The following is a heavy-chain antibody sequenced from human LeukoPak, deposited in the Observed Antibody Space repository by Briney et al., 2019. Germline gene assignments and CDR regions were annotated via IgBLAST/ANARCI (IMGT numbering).Heavy chain of an antibody. J-gene: IGHJ4*02. V-gene: IGHV4-39*02. CDR2: IYYSGST. CDR1: GGSISSSSYY. CDR3: ARDQRMFFGVVTIYYFDY. Sequence: PSETLSLTCTVSGGSISSSSYYWGWIRQPPGKGLEWIGSIYYSGSTYYNPSLKSRVTISVDTSKNQFSPKLSSVTAADTAVYYCARDQRMFFGVVTIYYFDYWGQGTLVTVSS. D-gene: IGHD3-3*01.